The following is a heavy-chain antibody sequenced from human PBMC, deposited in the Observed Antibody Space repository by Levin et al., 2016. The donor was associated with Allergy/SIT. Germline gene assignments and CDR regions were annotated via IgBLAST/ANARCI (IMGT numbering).Heavy chain of an antibody. CDR1: GGTFSSHT. D-gene: IGHD1-26*01. CDR3: ARNLLGIVGAASALDI. J-gene: IGHJ3*02. Sequence: LVKVSCKASGGTFSSHTINWVRQAPGQGLEWMGGIIPIVGTRNHAQKFQGRVTLTADRSTNTAYMELSSLRSEDTAVYFCARNLLGIVGAASALDIWGQGTMITVSS. V-gene: IGHV1-69*06. CDR2: IIPIVGTR.